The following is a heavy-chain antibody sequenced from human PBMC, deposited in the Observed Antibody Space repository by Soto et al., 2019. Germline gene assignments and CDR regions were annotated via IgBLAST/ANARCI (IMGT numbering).Heavy chain of an antibody. D-gene: IGHD5-18*01. CDR2: IWYDGSNK. Sequence: QVQLVESGGGVVQPGRSLRLSCAASGFTFSSYGMHWVRQAPGKGLEWVAVIWYDGSNKYYADSVEGRFTISRDNSKNTLYLQMNSLRAEDTAVYYCARENGSSYGRRPLDYWGQGTLVTVSS. J-gene: IGHJ4*02. CDR3: ARENGSSYGRRPLDY. CDR1: GFTFSSYG. V-gene: IGHV3-33*01.